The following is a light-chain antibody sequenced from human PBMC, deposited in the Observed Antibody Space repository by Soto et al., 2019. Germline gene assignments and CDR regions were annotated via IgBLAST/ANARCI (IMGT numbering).Light chain of an antibody. CDR3: GSWDSSLNAYV. CDR2: DDN. Sequence: QSPLTPATSLCAAPYQKYSVSCSGSTSKDGGNSVSWYQQLPGTAHKLLIYDDNKRPSGIPDRFSGSNSGTQATLGITGFQTGAEADYYCGSWDSSLNAYVFGTGT. CDR1: TSKDGGNS. J-gene: IGLJ1*01. V-gene: IGLV1-51*01.